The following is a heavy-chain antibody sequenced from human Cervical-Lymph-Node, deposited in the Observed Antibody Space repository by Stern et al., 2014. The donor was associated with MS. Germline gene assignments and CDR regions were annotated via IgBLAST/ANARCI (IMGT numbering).Heavy chain of an antibody. V-gene: IGHV3-30*09. CDR2: ISSDGSNE. D-gene: IGHD5-18*01. CDR3: ASNTYSYGYGVDD. Sequence: VQLVESGGGVVQPGRSQRLSCAVSGVTFSSRAMHWVRQAPGKGLEWVAVISSDGSNEYYADSVKGRFAISRDNSQNTLYLQMNNLRPEDTAMYYCASNTYSYGYGVDDWGPGTLVTVSS. J-gene: IGHJ4*02. CDR1: GVTFSSRA.